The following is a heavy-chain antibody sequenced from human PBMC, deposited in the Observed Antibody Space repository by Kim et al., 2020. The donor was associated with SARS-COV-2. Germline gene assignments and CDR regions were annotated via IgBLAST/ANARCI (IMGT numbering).Heavy chain of an antibody. Sequence: ASVKVSCKASGYTFITYFIHWVRQAPGQGLEWMGVINPVDGSATYAQNFQNRVTLTRDTSTSTVYMDLSSLRSEDTAVYYCARELASVMDVWGQGTSVIVSS. CDR3: ARELASVMDV. CDR2: INPVDGSA. CDR1: GYTFITYF. J-gene: IGHJ6*02. V-gene: IGHV1-46*01. D-gene: IGHD6-6*01.